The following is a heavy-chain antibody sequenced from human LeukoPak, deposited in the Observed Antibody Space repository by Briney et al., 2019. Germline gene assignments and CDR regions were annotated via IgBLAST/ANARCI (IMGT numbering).Heavy chain of an antibody. CDR3: ARVAITVSRGYFDH. Sequence: GGSLRLSCAASGFTFSDYYMSWIRQAPGKGLEWVSYISSSSSTIYYADSVKGRFTISRDNAKNSLYLQMNSLRDEDTAVYYCARVAITVSRGYFDHWGQGTLVTVSS. CDR2: ISSSSSTI. J-gene: IGHJ4*02. V-gene: IGHV3-11*04. D-gene: IGHD4-11*01. CDR1: GFTFSDYY.